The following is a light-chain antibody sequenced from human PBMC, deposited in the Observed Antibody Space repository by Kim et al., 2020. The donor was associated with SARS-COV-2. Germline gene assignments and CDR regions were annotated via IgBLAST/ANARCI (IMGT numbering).Light chain of an antibody. CDR1: SSDVGGYNY. CDR2: EVS. Sequence: GQSVTISCTVTSSDVGGYNYVSWYQQHPGTAPKLMIYEVSKPPSGVPDRVSGSKCGNTASLTVSGLQAEDEADYYCSSYAGNYNLVFGGGTKLTVL. CDR3: SSYAGNYNLV. V-gene: IGLV2-8*01. J-gene: IGLJ2*01.